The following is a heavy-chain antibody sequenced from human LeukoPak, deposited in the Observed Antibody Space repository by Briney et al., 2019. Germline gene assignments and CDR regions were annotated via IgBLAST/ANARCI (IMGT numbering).Heavy chain of an antibody. D-gene: IGHD3-22*01. CDR3: AKPDYYDSSGYDC. J-gene: IGHJ4*02. CDR1: GFTFSTYG. V-gene: IGHV3-30*18. CDR2: TSHDGSDK. Sequence: GRSLRLSCAASGFTFSTYGMHWVRQAPGKGLEWVAMTSHDGSDKYYADSVKGRFTISRDNSKNTLYLQMNSLRAEDTAVYYCAKPDYYDSSGYDCWGQGTLVTVSS.